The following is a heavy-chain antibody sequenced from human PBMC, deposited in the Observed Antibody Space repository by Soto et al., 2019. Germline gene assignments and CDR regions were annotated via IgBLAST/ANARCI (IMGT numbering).Heavy chain of an antibody. CDR1: GFTFSSYS. Sequence: PGGSLRLSCAASGFTFSSYSMNWVRQAPGKGLEWVSYTSSSSSTIYYADSVKGRFTISRDNAKNSLYLQMNSLRDEDTAVYYCARDLVTYYDFWSGYYGGMDVWGQGTTVTVSS. V-gene: IGHV3-48*02. J-gene: IGHJ6*02. CDR3: ARDLVTYYDFWSGYYGGMDV. D-gene: IGHD3-3*01. CDR2: TSSSSSTI.